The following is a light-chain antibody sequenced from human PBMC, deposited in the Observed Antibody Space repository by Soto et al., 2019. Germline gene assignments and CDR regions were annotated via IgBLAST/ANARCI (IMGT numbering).Light chain of an antibody. J-gene: IGKJ1*01. CDR2: DAS. Sequence: DTQMTQSPSTLSASVGDRVTITSRASQSIGRFLAWYQHQPGKAPKLLIYDASTLESGVPSRFSGTGSGTEFTFSITSLQPEDFGTYYCQQCYMGWTFGQGTKVDIK. CDR3: QQCYMGWT. CDR1: QSIGRF. V-gene: IGKV1-5*01.